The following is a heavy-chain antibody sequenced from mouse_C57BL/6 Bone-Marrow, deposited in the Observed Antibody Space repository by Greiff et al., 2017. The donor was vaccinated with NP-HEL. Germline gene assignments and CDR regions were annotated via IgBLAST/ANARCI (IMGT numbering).Heavy chain of an antibody. V-gene: IGHV1-82*01. J-gene: IGHJ4*01. Sequence: VQGVESGPELVKPGASVKISCKASGYAFSSSWMNWVKQRPGKGLEWIGRIYPGDGDTNYNGKFKGKATLTADKSSSTAYMQLSSLTSEDSAVYFCARGTAQATEAMDYWGQGTSVTVSS. CDR2: IYPGDGDT. D-gene: IGHD3-2*02. CDR1: GYAFSSSW. CDR3: ARGTAQATEAMDY.